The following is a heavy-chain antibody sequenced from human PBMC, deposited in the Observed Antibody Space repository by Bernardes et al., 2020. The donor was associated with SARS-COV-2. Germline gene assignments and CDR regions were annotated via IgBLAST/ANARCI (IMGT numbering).Heavy chain of an antibody. J-gene: IGHJ4*02. Sequence: ASVKVSCTASGYTFIDYYTDGLRQAPGQGREWMGWISPKSGATNLAQKFQGRVTMTRDTSISTDYMELSRLRSDDTAVYYCARTFYYDRGGDSLFDYWGQGTPVTVSS. CDR1: GYTFIDYY. D-gene: IGHD2-21*01. CDR3: ARTFYYDRGGDSLFDY. CDR2: ISPKSGAT. V-gene: IGHV1-2*02.